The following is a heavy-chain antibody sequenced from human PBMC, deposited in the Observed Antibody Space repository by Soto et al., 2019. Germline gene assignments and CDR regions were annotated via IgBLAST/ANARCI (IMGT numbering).Heavy chain of an antibody. D-gene: IGHD3-16*01. J-gene: IGHJ6*02. CDR2: INTYNGNT. Sequence: QVQLVQSGAEVKNPGASVKVSCKASGYTFTRYGIGWARQAPGQGLEWMGWINTYNGNTNYAQNVQGRVTLTTDTSTSTAYVELRSLKSNDTAIYYCEMVDVYVTPSPQDVWGQGTTVIVSS. V-gene: IGHV1-18*01. CDR1: GYTFTRYG. CDR3: EMVDVYVTPSPQDV.